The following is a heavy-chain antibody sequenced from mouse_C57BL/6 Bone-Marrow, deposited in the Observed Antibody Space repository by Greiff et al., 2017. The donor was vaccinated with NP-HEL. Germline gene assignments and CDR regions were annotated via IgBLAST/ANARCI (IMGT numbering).Heavy chain of an antibody. Sequence: EVNVVESGGGLVQPGGSLSLSCEASGFTFTDYYMSWVRQPPGKALEWLVFIRNKANGYTTEYSASVKGRFTISRDNSQSILYLQMNALRAEDSATYYCARSIYYDYADDPFYSMDYGGQGTSVTVSS. V-gene: IGHV7-3*01. CDR3: ARSIYYDYADDPFYSMDY. D-gene: IGHD2-4*01. CDR1: GFTFTDYY. J-gene: IGHJ4*01. CDR2: IRNKANGYTT.